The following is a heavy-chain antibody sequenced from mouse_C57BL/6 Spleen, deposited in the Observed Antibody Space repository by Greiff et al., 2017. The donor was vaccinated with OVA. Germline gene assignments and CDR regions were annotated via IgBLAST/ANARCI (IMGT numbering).Heavy chain of an antibody. Sequence: QVQLQQPGAELVKPGASVKLSCKASGYTFTSYWMHWVKQRPGQGLEWIGMIHPNSGSTNYNEKFKSKATLTVDKSSSTAYMQLSSLTSEDSAVYYCASGSNYVGFAYWGQGTLVTVSA. V-gene: IGHV1-64*01. CDR1: GYTFTSYW. CDR3: ASGSNYVGFAY. CDR2: IHPNSGST. D-gene: IGHD2-5*01. J-gene: IGHJ3*01.